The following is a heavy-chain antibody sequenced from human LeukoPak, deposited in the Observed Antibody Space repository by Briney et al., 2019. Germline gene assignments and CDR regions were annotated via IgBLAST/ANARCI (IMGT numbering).Heavy chain of an antibody. D-gene: IGHD5-24*01. CDR2: INHSGST. V-gene: IGHV4-34*01. Sequence: GSLRLSCAASGFTFSDYYMSWIRQPPGKGLEWIGEINHSGSTNYNPSLKSRVTISVDTSKDQFSLKLSSVTAADTAVYYCARVRKWLQPSYYYYYYMDVWGKGTTVTVSS. J-gene: IGHJ6*03. CDR3: ARVRKWLQPSYYYYYYMDV. CDR1: GFTFSDYY.